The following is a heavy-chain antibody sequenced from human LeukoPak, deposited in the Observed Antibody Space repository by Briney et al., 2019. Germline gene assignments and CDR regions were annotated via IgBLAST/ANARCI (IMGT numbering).Heavy chain of an antibody. Sequence: TSETLSLTCTVSGGSIGSYYWTWIRQSPGKGLEWIGYIYYTGSTNYNPSLKSRVIISIDRSKNQVSLKLNSVTAADTAVYYCARERPGAPMDYWGQGTLVTVSS. CDR1: GGSIGSYY. V-gene: IGHV4-59*12. CDR2: IYYTGST. D-gene: IGHD3-10*01. CDR3: ARERPGAPMDY. J-gene: IGHJ4*02.